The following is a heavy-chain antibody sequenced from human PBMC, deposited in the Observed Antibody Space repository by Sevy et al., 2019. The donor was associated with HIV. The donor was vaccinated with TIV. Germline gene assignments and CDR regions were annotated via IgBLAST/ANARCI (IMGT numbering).Heavy chain of an antibody. Sequence: GGSLRLSCAASGFTFSSYSMNWVRQAPGKGLEWVSSISGISNYIYYAVSMKGRFTVSRDNARNSLYLQMNSLRAEDTAVYYCARNNCSITNCYMGDVFDIWGQGTMVTVSS. V-gene: IGHV3-21*01. J-gene: IGHJ3*02. D-gene: IGHD2-2*02. CDR3: ARNNCSITNCYMGDVFDI. CDR2: ISGISNYI. CDR1: GFTFSSYS.